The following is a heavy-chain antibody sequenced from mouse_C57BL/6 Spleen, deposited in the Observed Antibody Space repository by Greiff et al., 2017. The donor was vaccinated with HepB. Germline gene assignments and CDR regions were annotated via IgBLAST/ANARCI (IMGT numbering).Heavy chain of an antibody. Sequence: VHVKQSGAELVKPGASVKLSCTASGFNIKDYYMHWVKQRTEQGLEWIGRIDPEDGETKYAPKFQGKATITADTSSNTAYLQLSSLTSEDTAVYYCALITTVPWFAYWGQGTLVTVSA. J-gene: IGHJ3*01. V-gene: IGHV14-2*01. CDR1: GFNIKDYY. CDR3: ALITTVPWFAY. CDR2: IDPEDGET. D-gene: IGHD1-1*01.